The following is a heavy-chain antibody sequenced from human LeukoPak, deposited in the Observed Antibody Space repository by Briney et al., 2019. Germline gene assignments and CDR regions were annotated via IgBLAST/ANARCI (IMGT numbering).Heavy chain of an antibody. V-gene: IGHV3-11*01. Sequence: AGVSLRLSCAASGFTFSDYYMSWIRQAPGKGLEGVSYISSSGSTIYYADSVKGRFTISRDNAKNSLYLQMNSLRAEDTAVYYCARLVGDIVVVPAAMLDYWGQGTLVTVSS. D-gene: IGHD2-2*01. CDR2: ISSSGSTI. CDR1: GFTFSDYY. CDR3: ARLVGDIVVVPAAMLDY. J-gene: IGHJ4*02.